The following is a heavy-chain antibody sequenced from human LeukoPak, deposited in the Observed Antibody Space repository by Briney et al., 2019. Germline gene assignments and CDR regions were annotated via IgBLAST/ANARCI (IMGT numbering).Heavy chain of an antibody. V-gene: IGHV3-74*01. CDR2: ISSDGSTT. Sequence: PGGSLGLSCAASGFTFRSYWMHWARQVPGRGLVWVSRISSDGSTTNYADSVKGRFTISRDNAKNTLYLQMNSLRAEDTAVYYCARDDSSGYRCDNWGQGTLVTVSS. J-gene: IGHJ4*02. CDR3: ARDDSSGYRCDN. CDR1: GFTFRSYW. D-gene: IGHD3-22*01.